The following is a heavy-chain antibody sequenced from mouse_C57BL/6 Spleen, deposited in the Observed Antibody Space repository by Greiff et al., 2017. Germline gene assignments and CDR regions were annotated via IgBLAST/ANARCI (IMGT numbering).Heavy chain of an antibody. CDR1: GYTFTDYN. CDR3: ARPSLYDYGSSYVLFAY. Sequence: EVPLQQSGPELVKPGASVKMSCKASGYTFTDYNMHWVKQSHGKSLEWIGYINPNNGGTSYNQKFKGQATLPVNKSSSTAYMELRSLTSEDSAVYYCARPSLYDYGSSYVLFAYWGQGTLVTVSA. J-gene: IGHJ3*01. CDR2: INPNNGGT. V-gene: IGHV1-22*01. D-gene: IGHD1-1*01.